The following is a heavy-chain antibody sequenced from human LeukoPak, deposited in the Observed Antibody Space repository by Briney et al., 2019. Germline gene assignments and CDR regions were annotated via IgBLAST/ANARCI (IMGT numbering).Heavy chain of an antibody. CDR1: GASISIGGYF. Sequence: SETLSLTCTVSGASISIGGYFWSWIRQPAGKGVEWIGRIETSGSTNYNPSLKSRVTISVDTSKNQFSLKLRSVTAADTAVYYCARALCINGICEWFDPWGQGTLVTVSS. CDR3: ARALCINGICEWFDP. D-gene: IGHD2-8*01. J-gene: IGHJ5*02. CDR2: IETSGST. V-gene: IGHV4-61*02.